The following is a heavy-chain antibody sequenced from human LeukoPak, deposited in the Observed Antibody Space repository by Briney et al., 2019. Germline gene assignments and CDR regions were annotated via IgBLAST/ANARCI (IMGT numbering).Heavy chain of an antibody. D-gene: IGHD3/OR15-3a*01. Sequence: GGSLRLSCAASGFTFSDYAMHWVRQAPGKGLEWVALISYDGTNKYYADSVKGRFIISRDNSKNTVFLQMNSLRAEDTAVYYCARADGTGGPYDYWGQGTLVTVSS. J-gene: IGHJ4*02. CDR2: ISYDGTNK. CDR3: ARADGTGGPYDY. CDR1: GFTFSDYA. V-gene: IGHV3-30*14.